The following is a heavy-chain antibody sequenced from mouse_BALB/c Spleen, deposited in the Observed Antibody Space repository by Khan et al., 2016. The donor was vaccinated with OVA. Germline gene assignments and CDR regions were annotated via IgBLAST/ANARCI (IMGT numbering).Heavy chain of an antibody. CDR2: ISSGGSYT. D-gene: IGHD2-3*01. V-gene: IGHV5-9-3*01. J-gene: IGHJ2*01. CDR1: GFTFSRYA. Sequence: EVQLVESGGGLVKPGGSLKLSCAASGFTFSRYAMSWVRQTPEKRLEWVATISSGGSYTYYPDSVKGRFTISRDNAKNTLYLQMSSLRSEETAMYYCARQGGIYDGPFDYWGQGTTRTVSS. CDR3: ARQGGIYDGPFDY.